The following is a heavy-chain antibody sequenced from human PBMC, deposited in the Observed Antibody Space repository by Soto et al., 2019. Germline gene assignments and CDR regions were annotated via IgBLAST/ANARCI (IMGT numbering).Heavy chain of an antibody. D-gene: IGHD3-3*01. Sequence: TSETLSLTCAVYGGSFSGYYWSWIRQPPGKGLEWIGEINHSGSTNYNPSLKSRVTISVDTSKNQFSLKLSSVTAADTAVYYCMYYDFWSGRFDYWGQGTLVTVSS. J-gene: IGHJ4*02. CDR1: GGSFSGYY. V-gene: IGHV4-34*01. CDR3: MYYDFWSGRFDY. CDR2: INHSGST.